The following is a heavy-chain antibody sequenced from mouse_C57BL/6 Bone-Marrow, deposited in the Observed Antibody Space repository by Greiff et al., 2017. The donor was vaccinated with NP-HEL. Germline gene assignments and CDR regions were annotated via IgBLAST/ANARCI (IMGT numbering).Heavy chain of an antibody. Sequence: VQLQQSGPELVKPGASVKISCKASGYTFTGYYMNWVKQSPGKSLEWIGDINPNNGGTSYNQKFKGKATLTVDKSSSTAYMELSSLTSEDFAVYYCARRRKLGDWYFDVWGTGTTVTVSS. CDR3: ARRRKLGDWYFDV. V-gene: IGHV1-26*01. CDR2: INPNNGGT. CDR1: GYTFTGYY. D-gene: IGHD4-1*01. J-gene: IGHJ1*03.